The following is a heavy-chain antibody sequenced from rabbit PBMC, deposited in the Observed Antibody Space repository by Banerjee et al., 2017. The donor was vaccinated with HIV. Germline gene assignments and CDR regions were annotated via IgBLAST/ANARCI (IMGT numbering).Heavy chain of an antibody. CDR1: GFSLSRFYF. CDR3: ARVGGLSGDGYVGDGFDL. D-gene: IGHD6-1*01. Sequence: QEQLEESGGDLVKPGASLTLTCTASGFSLSRFYFMSWVRQAPGKGLEWIGYINTGTDVTWYASWAKGRFTISKTSSTTVTLQMTSLTAADTATYFCARVGGLSGDGYVGDGFDLWGPGTLVTVS. CDR2: INTGTDVT. V-gene: IGHV1S45*01. J-gene: IGHJ4*01.